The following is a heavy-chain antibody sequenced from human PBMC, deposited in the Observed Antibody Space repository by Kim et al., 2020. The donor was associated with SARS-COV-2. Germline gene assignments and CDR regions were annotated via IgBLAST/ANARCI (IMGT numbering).Heavy chain of an antibody. D-gene: IGHD2-2*01. Sequence: SETLSLTCTVSGGSISSTNYYWGWIRQPPGKGLEWIGSIYNTGSGSAFYNPSLRGRVTMSVDTSKNQLSLELTSVTATDTAVYFCARHTSSWLGNYLDCWGQGTLVTVSS. V-gene: IGHV4-39*01. CDR2: IYNTGSGSA. J-gene: IGHJ4*02. CDR1: GGSISSTNYY. CDR3: ARHTSSWLGNYLDC.